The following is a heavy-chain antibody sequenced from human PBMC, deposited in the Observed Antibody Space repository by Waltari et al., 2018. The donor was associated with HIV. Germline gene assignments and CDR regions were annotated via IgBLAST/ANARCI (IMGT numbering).Heavy chain of an antibody. V-gene: IGHV5-51*01. D-gene: IGHD6-6*01. CDR3: ARHRLGRSWFDP. J-gene: IGHJ5*02. CDR2: IYPDDAVT. Sequence: EVQLEQSGAEVKKPGESLKISCKASGFTFTNYWIAWVRQTPGKGLEWMGIIYPDDAVTRHSPSFEGHVAISADKSTPTAYLQWTSLRASDSGIYYCARHRLGRSWFDPWGQGTLVTVAS. CDR1: GFTFTNYW.